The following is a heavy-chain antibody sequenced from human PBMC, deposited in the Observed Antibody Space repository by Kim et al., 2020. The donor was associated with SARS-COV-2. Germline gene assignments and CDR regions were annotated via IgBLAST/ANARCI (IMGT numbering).Heavy chain of an antibody. J-gene: IGHJ5*02. CDR2: ISVYNGNT. CDR1: GYTFTSYG. Sequence: ASVKVSCKASGYTFTSYGISWVRQAPGQGLEWMGWISVYNGNTNYAQKLQGRVTMTTDTSTSTAYMELRSLRSDDTAVYYCARDTKSVRRVNWFDPWGQGTLVTVSS. CDR3: ARDTKSVRRVNWFDP. V-gene: IGHV1-18*04. D-gene: IGHD3-10*01.